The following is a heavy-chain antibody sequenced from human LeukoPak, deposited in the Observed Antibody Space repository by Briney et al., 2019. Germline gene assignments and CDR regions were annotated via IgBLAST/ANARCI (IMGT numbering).Heavy chain of an antibody. CDR2: MNPNSGNT. J-gene: IGHJ3*02. CDR1: GYAFTSYD. CDR3: ARGRGYKRAFDI. D-gene: IGHD5-24*01. Sequence: ASVKVSCKASGYAFTSYDINWVRHATGQGLEWMGWMNPNSGNTGYAQKFQGRVTITRNTSISTAYMELSSLRSEDTAVYYCARGRGYKRAFDIWGQGTMVTVSS. V-gene: IGHV1-8*03.